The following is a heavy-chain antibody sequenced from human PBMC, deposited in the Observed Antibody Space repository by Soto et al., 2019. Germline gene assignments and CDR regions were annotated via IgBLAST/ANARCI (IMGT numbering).Heavy chain of an antibody. D-gene: IGHD6-6*01. V-gene: IGHV1-2*04. CDR3: ARGAGTSTSHDYYYYGLDV. Sequence: ASVKVSCKASGYTFTGYYMHWVRQAPGQGLEWMGWINPNSGGTNYAQKFQGWVTMTRDTSISTAYMELSRLRSDDTAVYYCARGAGTSTSHDYYYYGLDVWGQGTTVTVSS. CDR2: INPNSGGT. J-gene: IGHJ6*02. CDR1: GYTFTGYY.